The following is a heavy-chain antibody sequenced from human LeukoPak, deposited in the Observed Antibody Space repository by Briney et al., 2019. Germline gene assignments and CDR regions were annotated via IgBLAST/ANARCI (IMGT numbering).Heavy chain of an antibody. CDR1: GGSISSYY. CDR3: ARDSNVDTAILSYFDY. J-gene: IGHJ4*02. CDR2: IYTSGST. V-gene: IGHV4-4*07. D-gene: IGHD5-18*01. Sequence: PSETLSLTCTVSGGSISSYYWSWIRQPAGKGLEWIGRIYTSGSTNYNPSLKSRVTMSVDTSKNQFSLKLSSVTAADTAVYYCARDSNVDTAILSYFDYWGQGTLVTVSS.